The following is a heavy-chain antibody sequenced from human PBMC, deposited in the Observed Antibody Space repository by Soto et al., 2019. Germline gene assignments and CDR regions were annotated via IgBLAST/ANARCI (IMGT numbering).Heavy chain of an antibody. D-gene: IGHD4-17*01. V-gene: IGHV4-4*02. CDR2: IYHSGST. Sequence: QVQLQESGPGLVKPSGTLSLTCAVSGGSISTSNWWSWVRQPPGKGLEWIGEIYHSGSTNYSPSLTSRVTISVDKSKNQFSLLLSSVTAADTAVYYCARFMTMVTNLAFDIWGQWTMVTVSS. J-gene: IGHJ3*02. CDR3: ARFMTMVTNLAFDI. CDR1: GGSISTSNW.